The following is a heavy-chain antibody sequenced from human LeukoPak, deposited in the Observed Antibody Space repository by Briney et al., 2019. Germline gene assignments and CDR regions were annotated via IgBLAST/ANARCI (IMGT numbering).Heavy chain of an antibody. CDR2: ISSSGSTI. D-gene: IGHD3-10*01. CDR1: GFTFSSYE. Sequence: PGGSLRLSCAASGFTFSSYEMNWVRQAPGKGLEWVSYISSSGSTIYYADSVKGRFTISRDNAKNSLYLQMNSLRAEDTAIYYCAREGSDEFADIWGQGTFVTVSS. CDR3: AREGSDEFADI. J-gene: IGHJ3*02. V-gene: IGHV3-48*03.